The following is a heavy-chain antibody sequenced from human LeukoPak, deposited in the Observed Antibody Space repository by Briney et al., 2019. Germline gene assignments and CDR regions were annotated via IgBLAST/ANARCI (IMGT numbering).Heavy chain of an antibody. CDR1: GGSISSYY. CDR2: IYYSGST. CDR3: ARDGVVGATMEYNWFDP. D-gene: IGHD1-26*01. V-gene: IGHV4-59*01. J-gene: IGHJ5*02. Sequence: PSETLSLTCTVSGGSISSYYWSWIRQPPGKGLGWIGYIYYSGSTNYNPSLKSRVTISVDTSKNQFSLKLSSVTAADTAVYYCARDGVVGATMEYNWFDPWGQGTLVTVSS.